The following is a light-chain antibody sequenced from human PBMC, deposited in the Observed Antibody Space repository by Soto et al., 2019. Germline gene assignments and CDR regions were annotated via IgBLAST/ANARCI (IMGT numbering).Light chain of an antibody. Sequence: DIQMTQSPSSLSASVGDRVTITCRASQGISNYLAWYQQKPGKVPKLLIYAASTLQSGVPSRFSGSGSGTAFSLTITSLQLEIVATYYCQKYNSAPPFTFGPGTKVDIK. J-gene: IGKJ3*01. CDR1: QGISNY. CDR2: AAS. CDR3: QKYNSAPPFT. V-gene: IGKV1-27*01.